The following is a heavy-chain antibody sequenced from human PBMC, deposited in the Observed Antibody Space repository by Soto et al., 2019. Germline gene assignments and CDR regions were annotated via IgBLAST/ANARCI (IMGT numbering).Heavy chain of an antibody. D-gene: IGHD3-10*01. CDR1: GGSLSGYY. CDR3: ARVSGIYYYGMDV. CDR2: INHSGST. Sequence: SETLSLTSAANGGSLSGYYWSWIRQPPGKGLEWIGEINHSGSTNYNPSLKSRVTISVDTSKNQFSLKLSSVTAADTAVYYCARVSGIYYYGMDVWGQGTTVT. J-gene: IGHJ6*02. V-gene: IGHV4-34*01.